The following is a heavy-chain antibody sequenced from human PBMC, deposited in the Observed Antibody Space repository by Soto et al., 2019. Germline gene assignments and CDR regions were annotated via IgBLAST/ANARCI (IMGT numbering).Heavy chain of an antibody. CDR1: GFSLSTYHMG. CDR2: LYWVDDK. J-gene: IGHJ4*01. V-gene: IGHV2-5*02. Sequence: QITLKESGPTLVRPAQTLTLTCDFSGFSLSTYHMGVAWIRQPPGKALEWLALLYWVDDKLYSPSLKDRLALSKDTSNNQVVLTITNIHPGDSSTYFCAHAGDYDLLTFDHWGPGTLVTVSS. D-gene: IGHD4-17*01. CDR3: AHAGDYDLLTFDH.